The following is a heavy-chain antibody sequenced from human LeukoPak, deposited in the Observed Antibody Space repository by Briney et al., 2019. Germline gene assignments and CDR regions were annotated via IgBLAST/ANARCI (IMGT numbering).Heavy chain of an antibody. Sequence: GGSLRLSCAAPGFTFSSYEMNWVRQAPGKGLEWVSYISSSGSTIYYADSVKGRFTISRDNAKNSLYLQMNSLRAEDTAVCYCARDRGSWSNSWFDYWGQGTLVTVSS. CDR3: ARDRGSWSNSWFDY. CDR2: ISSSGSTI. D-gene: IGHD6-13*01. CDR1: GFTFSSYE. J-gene: IGHJ4*02. V-gene: IGHV3-48*03.